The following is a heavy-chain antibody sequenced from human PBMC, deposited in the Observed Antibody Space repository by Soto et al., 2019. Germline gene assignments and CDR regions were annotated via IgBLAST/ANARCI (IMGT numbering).Heavy chain of an antibody. V-gene: IGHV3-23*01. Sequence: PGGSLRLSCAASGVTFSSYAMSWVRQAPGKGLEWVSVISGSGDSTYYADSVKGRFTISRDNSKNTLYLQINSLRAEDTAVYYCAKRATGTYFDYWGQGTLVTVSS. CDR3: AKRATGTYFDY. J-gene: IGHJ4*02. CDR2: ISGSGDST. CDR1: GVTFSSYA. D-gene: IGHD1-1*01.